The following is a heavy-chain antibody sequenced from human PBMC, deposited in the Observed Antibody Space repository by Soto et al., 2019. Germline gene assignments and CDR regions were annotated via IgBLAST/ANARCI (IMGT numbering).Heavy chain of an antibody. V-gene: IGHV3-30-3*01. D-gene: IGHD4-17*01. Sequence: QVQLVESGGGVVQPGRSLRLSCAASGFTFSSYAMHWVHQAPGKGLEWVALISYDGNNKYYADSVKGRFTISRDNSKNTLYLQMNSLRTEDTAVYYCARDGGNGDYAPLFDYWGQGTLVTVSS. CDR2: ISYDGNNK. J-gene: IGHJ4*02. CDR3: ARDGGNGDYAPLFDY. CDR1: GFTFSSYA.